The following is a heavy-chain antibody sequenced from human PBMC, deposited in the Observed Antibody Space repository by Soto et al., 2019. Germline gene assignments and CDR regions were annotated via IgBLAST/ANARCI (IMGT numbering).Heavy chain of an antibody. CDR2: MNPNSGNT. J-gene: IGHJ6*03. Sequence: ASVKVSCKASGYTLTSYDINWVRQAPGQRLEWMGWMNPNSGNTGYAQKFQGRVTMTRNTSISTAYMELSSLRSEDTAVYYCARRNYIWGSYRNYYYYYMDVWGKGTTVTVSS. V-gene: IGHV1-8*01. CDR1: GYTLTSYD. CDR3: ARRNYIWGSYRNYYYYYMDV. D-gene: IGHD3-16*02.